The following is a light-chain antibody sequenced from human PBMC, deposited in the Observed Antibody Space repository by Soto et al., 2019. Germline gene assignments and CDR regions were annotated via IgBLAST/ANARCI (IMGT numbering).Light chain of an antibody. Sequence: EIVLTQSPGTLSLYPGERATLSCRASQGVSRGYLAWYQQKPGQAPRLLIYGASSRATGIPDRFSGSGSGTDFTLTISRLEPEDFAVYYCQQYGSSPRTFGQGTKVDIK. CDR2: GAS. CDR1: QGVSRGY. J-gene: IGKJ1*01. CDR3: QQYGSSPRT. V-gene: IGKV3-20*01.